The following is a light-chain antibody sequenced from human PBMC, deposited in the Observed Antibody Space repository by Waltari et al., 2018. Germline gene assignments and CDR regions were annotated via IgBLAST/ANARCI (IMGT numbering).Light chain of an antibody. V-gene: IGLV2-23*02. CDR3: SSFERSRTWV. Sequence: QSALTQPASVSGSPGQSITISCSGTSADIGRYNLVAWYQQLPGNAPKLVIYDVTDPPSDLANRFSGSKSGNTASLTISGLQAEDEADYYCSSFERSRTWVFGGGTKLTVL. J-gene: IGLJ3*02. CDR1: SADIGRYNL. CDR2: DVT.